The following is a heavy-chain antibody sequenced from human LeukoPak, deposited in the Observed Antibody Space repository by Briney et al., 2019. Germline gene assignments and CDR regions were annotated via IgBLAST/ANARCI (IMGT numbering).Heavy chain of an antibody. D-gene: IGHD3-10*01. V-gene: IGHV3-30*04. CDR2: ISYDGSNK. J-gene: IGHJ4*02. Sequence: GGSLRLSCAASGFTFSSYAMHWVRQAPGKGLEWVAVISYDGSNKYYADSVKGRFTISRDNSKNTLYPQMNSLRAEDTAVYYCARDAGGSGSYFVYWGQGTLVTVSS. CDR1: GFTFSSYA. CDR3: ARDAGGSGSYFVY.